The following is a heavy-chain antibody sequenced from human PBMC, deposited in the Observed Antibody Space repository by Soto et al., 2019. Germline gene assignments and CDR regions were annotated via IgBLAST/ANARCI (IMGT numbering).Heavy chain of an antibody. D-gene: IGHD3-22*01. V-gene: IGHV3-23*01. CDR1: GFTFSSFA. CDR2: ITFSGDYT. Sequence: EVQLLESGGGLVQPGGSLRLSCAASGFTFSSFAMSWVRQAPGKGLEWLAAITFSGDYTHYADSVKGRFTLSRDNSMNMLALEINILQVVDTALYYSAKLRTMVVFDSCCQGTLLTFSS. J-gene: IGHJ4*02. CDR3: AKLRTMVVFDS.